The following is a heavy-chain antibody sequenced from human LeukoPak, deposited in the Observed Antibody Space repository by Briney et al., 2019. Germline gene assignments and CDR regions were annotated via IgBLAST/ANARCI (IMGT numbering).Heavy chain of an antibody. Sequence: PGGSLRLSCAASGFTFSRYAMHWVRQAPGKGLEWVSSISSSSSNIYYADSVKGRFTISRDNAKNSLYLQMNSPRVEDTAVYYCARCTTGRTFGSLREIKRSREIDYWGQGTLVTVSS. CDR2: ISSSSSNI. CDR3: ARCTTGRTFGSLREIKRSREIDY. J-gene: IGHJ4*02. D-gene: IGHD1-1*01. CDR1: GFTFSRYA. V-gene: IGHV3-21*01.